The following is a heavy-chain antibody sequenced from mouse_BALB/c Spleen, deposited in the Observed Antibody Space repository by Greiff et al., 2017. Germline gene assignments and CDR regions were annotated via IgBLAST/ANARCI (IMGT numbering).Heavy chain of an antibody. CDR2: ILPGSGST. D-gene: IGHD2-4*01. CDR1: GYTFSSYW. Sequence: QVQLQQSGAELMKPGASVKISCKATGYTFSSYWIEWVKQRPGHGLEWIGEILPGSGSTNYNEKFKGKATFTADKSSNTAYMQLSSLTSEDSAVYYCARFLYDYDWVYYAMDYWGQGTSVTVSS. V-gene: IGHV1-9*01. J-gene: IGHJ4*01. CDR3: ARFLYDYDWVYYAMDY.